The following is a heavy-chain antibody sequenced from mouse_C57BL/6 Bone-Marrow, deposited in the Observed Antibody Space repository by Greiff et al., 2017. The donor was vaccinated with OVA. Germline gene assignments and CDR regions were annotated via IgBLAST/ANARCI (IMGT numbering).Heavy chain of an antibody. D-gene: IGHD3-3*01. CDR3: ARRWDKDYFDY. Sequence: EVQLQQSGPELVKPGASVKISCKASGYTFTDYYMNWVKQSHGKSLEWIGDINPNNGGTSYNQKFKGKATLTVDKSSSTAYMELRSLTSEDSAVYYCARRWDKDYFDYWGQGTTLTVSS. CDR1: GYTFTDYY. J-gene: IGHJ2*01. CDR2: INPNNGGT. V-gene: IGHV1-26*01.